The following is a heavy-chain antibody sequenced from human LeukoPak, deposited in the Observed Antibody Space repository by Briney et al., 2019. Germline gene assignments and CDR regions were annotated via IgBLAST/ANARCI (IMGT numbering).Heavy chain of an antibody. CDR2: INPNSGGT. D-gene: IGHD1-26*01. CDR1: GYTFTSYG. V-gene: IGHV1-2*02. CDR3: ARPPIVGATDWFDP. Sequence: ASVKVSCKASGYTFTSYGISWVRQAPGQGLEWMGWINPNSGGTNYAQKFQGRVTMTRDTSISIAYMELSRLRSDDTAVYYCARPPIVGATDWFDPWGQGTLVTVSS. J-gene: IGHJ5*02.